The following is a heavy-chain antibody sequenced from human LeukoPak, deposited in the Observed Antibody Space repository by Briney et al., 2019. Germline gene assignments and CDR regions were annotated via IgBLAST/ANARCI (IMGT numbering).Heavy chain of an antibody. Sequence: GASVKVSCKASGYTFTSYAMHWVRQAPGQRLEWMGWINAGNGDTKYSQKFQGRVTITRDTSASTAYMELSSLRSEDTAVYYCARERLQGYFQHWGQGTLVTVSS. J-gene: IGHJ1*01. CDR3: ARERLQGYFQH. D-gene: IGHD4-11*01. V-gene: IGHV1-3*01. CDR2: INAGNGDT. CDR1: GYTFTSYA.